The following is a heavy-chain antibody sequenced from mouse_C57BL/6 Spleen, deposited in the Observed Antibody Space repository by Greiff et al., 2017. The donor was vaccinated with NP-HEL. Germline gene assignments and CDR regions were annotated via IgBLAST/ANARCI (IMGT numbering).Heavy chain of an antibody. J-gene: IGHJ1*03. CDR2: ISYDGSN. CDR1: GYSITSGYY. CDR3: ARDLWYYGSTSYWYFDV. D-gene: IGHD1-1*01. V-gene: IGHV3-6*01. Sequence: VQLKESGPGLVKPSQSLSLTCSFTGYSITSGYYWNWIRQFPGNKLEWMGYISYDGSNNYNPSLKNRISITRDTSKNQFFLKLNAVTTEDAATYYCARDLWYYGSTSYWYFDVWGTGTTVTVSS.